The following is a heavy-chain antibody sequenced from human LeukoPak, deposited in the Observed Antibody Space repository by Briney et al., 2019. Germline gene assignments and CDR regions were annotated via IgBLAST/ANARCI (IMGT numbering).Heavy chain of an antibody. V-gene: IGHV4-31*03. CDR2: IYYSGST. Sequence: SQTLSLTCTVSGGSISSGGYYWSWIRQYPGKGLEWIGYIYYSGSTYYNPSLKSRVTISVDTSKNQFSLKLSSVTAADTAVYYCARSPTGEGDYWGQGTLVTVSS. CDR3: ARSPTGEGDY. J-gene: IGHJ4*02. D-gene: IGHD7-27*01. CDR1: GGSISSGGYY.